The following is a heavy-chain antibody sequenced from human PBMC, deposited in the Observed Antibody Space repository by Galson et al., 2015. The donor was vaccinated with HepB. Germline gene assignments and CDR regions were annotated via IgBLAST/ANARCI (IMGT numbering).Heavy chain of an antibody. V-gene: IGHV3-74*01. J-gene: IGHJ4*02. CDR2: INSDGSST. Sequence: SLRLSCAASGLTLSSYWMHWVRQAPGKGLVWVSRINSDGSSTSYADSERGRFTISRDNAKNTLYLKMNRLRAEDTAVYYCARDYKTYYYGSGSFIGGKYWGQGTLVTVSS. D-gene: IGHD3-10*01. CDR3: ARDYKTYYYGSGSFIGGKY. CDR1: GLTLSSYW.